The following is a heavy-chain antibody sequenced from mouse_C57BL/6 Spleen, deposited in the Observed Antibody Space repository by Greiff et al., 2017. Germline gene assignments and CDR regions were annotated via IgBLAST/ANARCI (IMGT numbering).Heavy chain of an antibody. V-gene: IGHV5-4*01. CDR3: ARAPYYYGSRDAMDY. J-gene: IGHJ4*01. CDR1: GFTFSSYA. Sequence: EVQLVESGGGLVKPGGSLKLSCAASGFTFSSYAMSWVRQTPEKRLEWVATISDGGSYTYYPDNVKGRFTISRDNAKNNLYLQMSHLKSEDTAMYDCARAPYYYGSRDAMDYWGQGTSVTVSS. D-gene: IGHD1-1*01. CDR2: ISDGGSYT.